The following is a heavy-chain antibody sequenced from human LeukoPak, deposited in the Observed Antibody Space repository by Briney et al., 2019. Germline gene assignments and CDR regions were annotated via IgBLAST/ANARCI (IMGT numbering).Heavy chain of an antibody. CDR2: ISAYNGNT. V-gene: IGHV1-18*01. Sequence: GASVKVSCKASGYTFTSYGISWVRQAPGQGLEWMGWISAYNGNTNYAQKLQGRVTMTRNTSISTAYMELSSLRSEDTAVYYCARGYRTGNYYYYGMDVWGQGTTVTVSS. CDR1: GYTFTSYG. J-gene: IGHJ6*02. CDR3: ARGYRTGNYYYYGMDV. D-gene: IGHD1-1*01.